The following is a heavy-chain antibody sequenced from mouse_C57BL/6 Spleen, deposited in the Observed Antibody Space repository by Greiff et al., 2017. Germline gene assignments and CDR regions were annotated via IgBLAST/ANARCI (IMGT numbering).Heavy chain of an antibody. CDR2: IDPSDSET. J-gene: IGHJ3*01. CDR3: YYYGSSYPS. CDR1: GYTFTSYW. V-gene: IGHV1-52*01. D-gene: IGHD1-1*01. Sequence: VQLQQPGAELVRPGSSVKLSCKASGYTFTSYWMHWVKQRPIQGLEWIGNIDPSDSETHYNQKFKDKVTLTVDKSSSTAYMQLSSLTSEDSAVYYCYYYGSSYPSWGQGTLVTVSA.